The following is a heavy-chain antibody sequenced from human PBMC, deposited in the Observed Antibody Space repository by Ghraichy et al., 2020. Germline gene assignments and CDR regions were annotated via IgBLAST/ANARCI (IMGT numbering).Heavy chain of an antibody. Sequence: SETLSLTCTVSGGSISSSSYYWGWIRQPPGKGLEWIGSIYYSGSTYYNPSLKSRVTISVDTSKNQFSLKLSSVTAADTAVYYCARPRYCSSTSCSTAYYYMDVWGKGTTVTVSS. CDR2: IYYSGST. D-gene: IGHD2-2*01. CDR3: ARPRYCSSTSCSTAYYYMDV. J-gene: IGHJ6*03. V-gene: IGHV4-39*01. CDR1: GGSISSSSYY.